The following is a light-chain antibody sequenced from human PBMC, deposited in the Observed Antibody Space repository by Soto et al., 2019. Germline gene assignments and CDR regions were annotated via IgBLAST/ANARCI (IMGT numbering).Light chain of an antibody. Sequence: EIVLTQSPGTLSLSPGERATLSCRASQSVSSSYLAWYQQKPGQAPRLLIYGASSRATGIPDRFSGSGSGTDFTLTISRLEPEDFAVYYWQQYGSSPRGGGITFGQGTRLEIK. CDR1: QSVSSSY. V-gene: IGKV3-20*01. CDR3: QQYGSSPRGGGIT. J-gene: IGKJ5*01. CDR2: GAS.